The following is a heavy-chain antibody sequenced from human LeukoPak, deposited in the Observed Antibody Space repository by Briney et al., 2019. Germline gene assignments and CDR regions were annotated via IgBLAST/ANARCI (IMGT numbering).Heavy chain of an antibody. J-gene: IGHJ6*02. CDR2: ISGYNGNT. CDR3: ARAYSYGSDYYYGMDV. CDR1: GYTFTSYG. Sequence: GSVKVSCKASGYTFTSYGTSWVRQAPGQGLEWMGWISGYNGNTKYAHKVQGRVTMTTDTSTGTAYIELRSLRSDDTAVYYCARAYSYGSDYYYGMDVWGQGTTVTVSS. V-gene: IGHV1-18*01. D-gene: IGHD5-18*01.